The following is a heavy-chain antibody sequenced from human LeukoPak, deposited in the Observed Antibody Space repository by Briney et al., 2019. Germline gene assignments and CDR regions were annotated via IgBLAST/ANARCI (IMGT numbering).Heavy chain of an antibody. Sequence: GGSQRLSCAASGFTFDDYGMSWVRQAPGKGLEWVSGINWNGGNTGYADSVKGRFTISRDNVKNSLYLQMNSLRAEDTALYYCARAPGVRYYYYMDVWGKGTTVTVSS. J-gene: IGHJ6*03. CDR3: ARAPGVRYYYYMDV. D-gene: IGHD2-8*01. CDR1: GFTFDDYG. V-gene: IGHV3-20*04. CDR2: INWNGGNT.